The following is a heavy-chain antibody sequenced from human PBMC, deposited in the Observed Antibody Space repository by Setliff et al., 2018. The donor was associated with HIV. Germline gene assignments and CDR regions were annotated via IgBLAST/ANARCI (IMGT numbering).Heavy chain of an antibody. V-gene: IGHV4-31*03. Sequence: PSETLSLTCTVSGGSISSGGYYWSWIRQHPGKGLEWIGYIYYGGSTYYNPSLKSRVTISVDTSKNQFSLKLSSVTAADTAVYYCARLETYYYDSSGSTGWYFDLWGRGTLVTVSS. CDR1: GGSISSGGYY. CDR3: ARLETYYYDSSGSTGWYFDL. J-gene: IGHJ2*01. D-gene: IGHD3-22*01. CDR2: IYYGGST.